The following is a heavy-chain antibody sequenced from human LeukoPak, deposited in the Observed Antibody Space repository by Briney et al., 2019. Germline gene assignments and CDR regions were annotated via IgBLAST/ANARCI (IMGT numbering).Heavy chain of an antibody. CDR2: INSDGSWT. CDR1: GNYW. Sequence: GGSLRLSCAASGNYWMHWVRQAPGKGLVWVSHINSDGSWTSYADSVKGRFTISRDNSNNTLYLQMKSLRAEDTAVYYCAREVGSGNSDQYFDYWGQGTLVTVSS. D-gene: IGHD3-10*01. V-gene: IGHV3-74*01. CDR3: AREVGSGNSDQYFDY. J-gene: IGHJ4*02.